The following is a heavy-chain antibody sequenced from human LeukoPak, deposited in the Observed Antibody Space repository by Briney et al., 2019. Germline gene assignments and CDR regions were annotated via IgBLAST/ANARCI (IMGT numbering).Heavy chain of an antibody. D-gene: IGHD1-26*01. CDR1: GFTFSSYW. V-gene: IGHV3-74*01. J-gene: IGHJ4*02. CDR3: ATDLTGAKDD. Sequence: GGSLRLSCAASGFTFSSYWMHWVRQAPGKGLVWVSRINADGRYTSYADSVKGRFTISRDNAKNTLYLQLNSLRAEDTAVYYCATDLTGAKDDWGQGTLVTVPS. CDR2: INADGRYT.